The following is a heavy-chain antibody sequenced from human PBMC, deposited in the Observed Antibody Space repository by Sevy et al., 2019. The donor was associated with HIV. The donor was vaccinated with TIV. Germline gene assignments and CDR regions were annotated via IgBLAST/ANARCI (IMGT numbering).Heavy chain of an antibody. CDR2: ISDDGSNK. D-gene: IGHD3-22*01. J-gene: IGHJ4*02. V-gene: IGHV3-30*18. CDR1: GFTFSSYG. CDR3: AKEGYYYDSSGYHFDY. Sequence: GGSLRLSCAASGFTFSSYGMHWVRQAPGKGLEWVAVISDDGSNKYYADSVKGRFTISRDNSKNTLYLQMNSLRAEDTAVYYCAKEGYYYDSSGYHFDYWGQGTLVTVSS.